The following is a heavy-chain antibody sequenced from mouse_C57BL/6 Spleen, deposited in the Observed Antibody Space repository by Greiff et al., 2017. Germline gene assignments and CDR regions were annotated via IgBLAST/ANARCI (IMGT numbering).Heavy chain of an antibody. J-gene: IGHJ2*01. CDR2: IDPSASYT. Sequence: QVQLQQPGAELVRPGTSVKLSCKASGYTFTSYWMHWVKQRPGQGLEWIGVIDPSASYTNYNQKFKGTATLTVDTSSSTAYMQLSSLTSEDSAVYYCARWTGRKDYCDYWGQGTTLTVSS. V-gene: IGHV1-59*01. CDR3: ARWTGRKDYCDY. CDR1: GYTFTSYW. D-gene: IGHD3-3*01.